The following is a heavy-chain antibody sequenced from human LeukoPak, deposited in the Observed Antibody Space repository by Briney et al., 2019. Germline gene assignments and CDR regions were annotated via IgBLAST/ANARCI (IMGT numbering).Heavy chain of an antibody. CDR2: ISGSDGST. D-gene: IGHD3-10*01. CDR1: GFTFSSYG. CDR3: AKSGVRGVIIGPCLDY. V-gene: IGHV3-23*01. Sequence: GGSLRLSCAASGFTFSSYGMSWVRQAPGKGLEWVSAISGSDGSTYYADSVKGRFTISRDNSKNTPYLQMNSLRAEDTAVYYCAKSGVRGVIIGPCLDYWGQGTLVTVSS. J-gene: IGHJ4*02.